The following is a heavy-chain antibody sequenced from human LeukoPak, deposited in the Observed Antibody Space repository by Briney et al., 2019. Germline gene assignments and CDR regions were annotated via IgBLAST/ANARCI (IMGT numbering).Heavy chain of an antibody. CDR2: IKQDGSEK. Sequence: GGSLRLSCVASGFIFNNYWMTWVRQAPGKGLAWVANIKQDGSEKYYVDSVKGRFTISRDNVKNLLSLQMSSLRGEDTAVYYCARVNPLLAPGALDIWAKGQWSPSLQ. V-gene: IGHV3-7*01. CDR3: ARVNPLLAPGALDI. CDR1: GFIFNNYW. J-gene: IGHJ3*02.